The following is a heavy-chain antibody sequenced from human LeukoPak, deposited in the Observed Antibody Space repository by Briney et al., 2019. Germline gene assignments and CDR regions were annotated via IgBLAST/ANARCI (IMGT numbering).Heavy chain of an antibody. Sequence: ASVKVSCKASGYTFTGYYMHWVRQAPGQGLEWMGRINPNSGGTNYAQKFQGRVTMTRDTSISTAYMELSRLRSDDTAVYYCASVFSRSSGWYDSYYYIDGWGKGTTVTASS. CDR3: ASVFSRSSGWYDSYYYIDG. J-gene: IGHJ6*03. CDR2: INPNSGGT. D-gene: IGHD6-19*01. CDR1: GYTFTGYY. V-gene: IGHV1-2*06.